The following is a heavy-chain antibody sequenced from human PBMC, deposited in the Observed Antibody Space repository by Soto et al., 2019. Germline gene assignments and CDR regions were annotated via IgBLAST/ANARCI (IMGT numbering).Heavy chain of an antibody. Sequence: ASVKVSCKASGYTFTSYGISWVRQAPGQGLEWMGWISAYNGNTNYAQKLQGRVTMTTDTSTSTAYMELRSLRSDDTAVYYCARGIRIGSSGWSDYYYYGMDVWGQGTTVTVSS. J-gene: IGHJ6*02. D-gene: IGHD6-19*01. V-gene: IGHV1-18*04. CDR1: GYTFTSYG. CDR2: ISAYNGNT. CDR3: ARGIRIGSSGWSDYYYYGMDV.